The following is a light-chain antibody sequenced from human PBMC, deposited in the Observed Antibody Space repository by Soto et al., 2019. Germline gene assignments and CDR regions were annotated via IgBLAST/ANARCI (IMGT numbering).Light chain of an antibody. CDR2: EAI. Sequence: QSALTQSASVSGSPGQSITIPCTGTSSDVGGYDYVSWYQQHPGKVPKLIIYEAIKRPSGVSHRFSGSKSGNTASLTISGLQTEDEADYYCSSYTTSSALVFGGGTKVTV. J-gene: IGLJ2*01. CDR1: SSDVGGYDY. CDR3: SSYTTSSALV. V-gene: IGLV2-14*01.